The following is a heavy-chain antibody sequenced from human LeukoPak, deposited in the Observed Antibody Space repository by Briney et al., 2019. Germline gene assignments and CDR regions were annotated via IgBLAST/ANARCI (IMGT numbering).Heavy chain of an antibody. CDR2: VNWNGGST. Sequence: GGSLSLPCAASVFTFDNYGMIWVRQVPGKGLEWVSGVNWNGGSTGYADSVKGRFTISRDNAKNSLYLQMNSLRTEDTALYYCARASLYDNSAYYLDYWGQGTLVTVSS. CDR1: VFTFDNYG. V-gene: IGHV3-20*04. CDR3: ARASLYDNSAYYLDY. D-gene: IGHD3-22*01. J-gene: IGHJ4*02.